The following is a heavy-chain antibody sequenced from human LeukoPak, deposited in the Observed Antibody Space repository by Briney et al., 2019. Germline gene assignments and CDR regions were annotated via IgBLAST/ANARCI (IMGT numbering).Heavy chain of an antibody. CDR1: GLSFSSCG. J-gene: IGHJ4*02. D-gene: IGHD3-3*01. CDR3: AKGAGVGFDY. CDR2: IQYDGSNK. V-gene: IGHV3-30*02. Sequence: GGSLRLSCAASGLSFSSCGMHWVRRAPGKGLQWVTFIQYDGSNKYYTDSAKGRFSISRDNSKNTLYLQMNNLRAEDTAVYYCAKGAGVGFDYWGPGTLVTVSS.